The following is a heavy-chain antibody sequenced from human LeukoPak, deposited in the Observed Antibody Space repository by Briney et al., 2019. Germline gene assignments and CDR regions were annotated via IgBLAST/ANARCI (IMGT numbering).Heavy chain of an antibody. CDR1: GYSISSGYF. D-gene: IGHD2-15*01. Sequence: SETLSLTCTVSGYSISSGYFWGWIRQPPGKGLEWIGIIHSGESPYYSPSLESRITISIDTSMNQFSLKLNSVTAADTAVYYCARRPGFLGYCSGGSCSKYNWFDPWGQGTLVTVSS. CDR2: IHSGESP. J-gene: IGHJ5*02. CDR3: ARRPGFLGYCSGGSCSKYNWFDP. V-gene: IGHV4-38-2*02.